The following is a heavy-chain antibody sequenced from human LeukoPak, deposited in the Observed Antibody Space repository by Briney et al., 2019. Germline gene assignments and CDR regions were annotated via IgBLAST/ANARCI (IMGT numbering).Heavy chain of an antibody. V-gene: IGHV4-61*10. CDR1: GGSISSGSYY. CDR2: IYYSGST. Sequence: PSETLSLTCTVSGGSISSGSYYWSWIRQPAGKGLEWIGRIYYSGSTNYNPSLKSRVTISVDTSKNQFSLKLSSVTAADTAVYYCARDQFGFDNYYDGMGWFDPWGQGTLVTVSS. D-gene: IGHD3-22*01. CDR3: ARDQFGFDNYYDGMGWFDP. J-gene: IGHJ5*02.